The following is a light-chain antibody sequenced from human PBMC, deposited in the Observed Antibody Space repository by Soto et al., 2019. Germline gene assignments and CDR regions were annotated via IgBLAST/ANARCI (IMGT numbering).Light chain of an antibody. V-gene: IGKV3-15*01. Sequence: EIVMTQSPATLSVSPGERATLPCRASQSVSSNLAWYQQKPGQAPRLLIYGASTRATGIPARFSGSGSGTEFTLTISSLQSEDFAVYYCQQYNNWGGFTFGPGTKVDIK. CDR3: QQYNNWGGFT. J-gene: IGKJ3*01. CDR1: QSVSSN. CDR2: GAS.